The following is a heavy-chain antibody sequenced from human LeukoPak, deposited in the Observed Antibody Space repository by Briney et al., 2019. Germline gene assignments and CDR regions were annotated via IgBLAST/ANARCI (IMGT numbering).Heavy chain of an antibody. D-gene: IGHD4-23*01. V-gene: IGHV1-2*02. CDR2: INPHSGGA. CDR3: VRFEDYGGNRDVFDI. Sequence: GASVKVSYKASGYTFTAYYINWVRQAPGQGLEWMGWINPHSGGAVYAQGFQGRVTMTRDTSISTAYMELSRLRSDDTAVYYCVRFEDYGGNRDVFDIWGQGTMVTVYS. J-gene: IGHJ3*02. CDR1: GYTFTAYY.